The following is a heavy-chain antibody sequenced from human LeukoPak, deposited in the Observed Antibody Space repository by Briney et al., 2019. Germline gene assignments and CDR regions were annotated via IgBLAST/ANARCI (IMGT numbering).Heavy chain of an antibody. Sequence: KASETLSLTCTVSGGSISSSSYYWGWIRQPPGKGLEWIGSIYYSGSTYYNPSLKSRVTISVDTSKNQFSLKLSSVTAADTAVYYCARPRRAVTTSGYYYYMDVWGKGTTVTVSS. CDR3: ARPRRAVTTSGYYYYMDV. CDR1: GGSISSSSYY. D-gene: IGHD4-11*01. J-gene: IGHJ6*03. V-gene: IGHV4-39*01. CDR2: IYYSGST.